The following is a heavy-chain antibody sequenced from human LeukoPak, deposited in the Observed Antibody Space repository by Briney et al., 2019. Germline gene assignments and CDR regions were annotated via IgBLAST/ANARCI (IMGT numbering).Heavy chain of an antibody. Sequence: SVKVSCKASGGTFSSYAISWVRQAPGQGLEWMGRIIPIFGTANYAQKFQGRVTITTDESTSTAYMELSSLRSEDTAVYYCARDQCSSTSCSGGSSPDCYMDVWGKGTTVTVSS. V-gene: IGHV1-69*05. J-gene: IGHJ6*03. CDR1: GGTFSSYA. CDR2: IIPIFGTA. D-gene: IGHD2-2*01. CDR3: ARDQCSSTSCSGGSSPDCYMDV.